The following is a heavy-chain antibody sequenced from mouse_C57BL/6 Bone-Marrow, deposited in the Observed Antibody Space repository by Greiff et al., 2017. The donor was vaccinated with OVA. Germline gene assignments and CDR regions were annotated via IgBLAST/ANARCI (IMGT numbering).Heavy chain of an antibody. CDR2: ISSGSSTI. Sequence: EVQVVESGGGLVKPGGSLKLSCAASGFTFSDYGMHWVRQAPEKGLEWVAYISSGSSTIYYADTVKGRFTISRDNAKNTLFLQMTSLRSEDTAMYYCALGSYYGSSYWYVDVWGTGTTVTVSS. CDR3: ALGSYYGSSYWYVDV. D-gene: IGHD1-1*01. CDR1: GFTFSDYG. V-gene: IGHV5-17*01. J-gene: IGHJ1*03.